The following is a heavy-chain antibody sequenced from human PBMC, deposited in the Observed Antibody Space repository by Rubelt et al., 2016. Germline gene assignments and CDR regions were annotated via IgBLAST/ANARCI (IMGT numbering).Heavy chain of an antibody. D-gene: IGHD3-16*02. CDR3: AREMIAVGGVIATTYNF. J-gene: IGHJ4*02. V-gene: IGHV3-20*04. Sequence: EVQLVESGGGLVQPGKSLRLSCVVSGFTFDDYGMHWVRQAPGKGLEWVSGINWNGGSTGYADSVKGRFTISRDNAKNSRYLERNSLRAEDTAVYYCAREMIAVGGVIATTYNFWGQGTLVTVSS. CDR2: INWNGGST. CDR1: GFTFDDYG.